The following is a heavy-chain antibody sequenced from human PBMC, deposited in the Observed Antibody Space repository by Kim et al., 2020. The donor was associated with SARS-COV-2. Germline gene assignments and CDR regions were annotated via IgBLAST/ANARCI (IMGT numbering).Heavy chain of an antibody. CDR3: ARGSYYYDSSGLYYYGMDV. CDR1: GGTFSSYA. Sequence: SVKVSCKASGGTFSSYAISWVRQAPGQGLEWMGGIIPIFGTANYAQKFQGRVTITADESTSTAYMELSSLRSEDTAVYYCARGSYYYDSSGLYYYGMDVWGQGTTVTVSS. J-gene: IGHJ6*02. CDR2: IIPIFGTA. D-gene: IGHD3-22*01. V-gene: IGHV1-69*13.